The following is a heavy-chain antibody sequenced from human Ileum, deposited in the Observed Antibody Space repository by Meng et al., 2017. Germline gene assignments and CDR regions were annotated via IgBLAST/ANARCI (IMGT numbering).Heavy chain of an antibody. Sequence: VQLVESGGGVVQPGRSLRLSCAASGFTFSSYAVHWVRQAPGKGLEWVAVISFDGSNKYYIDSVKGRFTISRDNSKNTVFLQMGSLRAEDTALYYCARGLPYYDSTDYYRLDYWGQGTLVTVSS. D-gene: IGHD3-22*01. J-gene: IGHJ4*02. CDR2: ISFDGSNK. CDR3: ARGLPYYDSTDYYRLDY. CDR1: GFTFSSYA. V-gene: IGHV3-30-3*01.